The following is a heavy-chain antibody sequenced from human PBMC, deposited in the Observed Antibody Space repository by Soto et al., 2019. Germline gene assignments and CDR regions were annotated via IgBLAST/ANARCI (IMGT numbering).Heavy chain of an antibody. Sequence: EVQLVESGGGLVQPGGSLRLSCAASGFTFSSYWMHWVRQAPGKGLVWVSRMNSDGSSTSYADSMKGRFTISRDNAKNTLYLQMNSLRAEDTAVYYCARAPLMVRGVFDIWGQGTMVTVSS. CDR2: MNSDGSST. V-gene: IGHV3-74*01. D-gene: IGHD3-10*01. J-gene: IGHJ3*02. CDR3: ARAPLMVRGVFDI. CDR1: GFTFSSYW.